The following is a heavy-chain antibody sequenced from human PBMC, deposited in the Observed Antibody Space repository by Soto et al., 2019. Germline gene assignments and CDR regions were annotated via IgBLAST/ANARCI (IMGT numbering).Heavy chain of an antibody. CDR2: IDWDDDK. Sequence: SGPTLVNPTQTLTLTCTFSGFSLSTSGMCVSWIRQPPGKALEWLALIDWDDDKYYSTSLKTRLTIAQYSSKNQVVLTITNQQPVATATYYCARIYGGSGWSYCDCWGQGTLGTVSS. D-gene: IGHD6-19*01. J-gene: IGHJ4*02. V-gene: IGHV2-70*01. CDR1: GFSLSTSGMC. CDR3: ARIYGGSGWSYCDC.